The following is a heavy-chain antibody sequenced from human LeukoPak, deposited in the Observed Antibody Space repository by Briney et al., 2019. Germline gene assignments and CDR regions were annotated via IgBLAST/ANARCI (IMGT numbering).Heavy chain of an antibody. J-gene: IGHJ4*02. CDR1: GFTFSSYD. CDR2: IGTAGDT. V-gene: IGHV3-13*01. D-gene: IGHD6-13*01. Sequence: GGSLRLSCAASGFTFSSYDMHWVRQATGKGLEWVSAIGTAGDTYYPGSVKGRFTISRENAKNSLYLQMNSLRAGDTAVYYCARASGSWDFDYWGQGTLVPVSS. CDR3: ARASGSWDFDY.